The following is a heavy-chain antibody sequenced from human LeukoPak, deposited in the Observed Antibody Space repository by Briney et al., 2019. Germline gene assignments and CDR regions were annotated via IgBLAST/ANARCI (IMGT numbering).Heavy chain of an antibody. J-gene: IGHJ4*02. V-gene: IGHV1-2*02. CDR2: VNPDNGVT. Sequence: ASVKVSCKTSGYTFTGYYVNWVPQAPGQGLEWMGWVNPDNGVTHFSQKFQGRVTMTRDTSISTAYMELNRLTSDDTAVYYCARYSVDYGPWFPEFWGQGTLVTVSS. CDR1: GYTFTGYY. D-gene: IGHD1-26*01. CDR3: ARYSVDYGPWFPEF.